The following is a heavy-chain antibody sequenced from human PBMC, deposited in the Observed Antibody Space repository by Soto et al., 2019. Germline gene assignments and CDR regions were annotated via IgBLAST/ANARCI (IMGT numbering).Heavy chain of an antibody. Sequence: QVQLVQSGAEVKKPGASVKVSCKASGYTCTSYDLNWVRQATGKGLEWMGWMRPNSGNTGYAQKFQGRVTMTRNTSISTAYMELSSLRSEDTAVYYCASGAPFYDFWSGYDLSNDAFDIWGQGTMVTVSS. J-gene: IGHJ3*02. D-gene: IGHD3-3*01. CDR2: MRPNSGNT. V-gene: IGHV1-8*01. CDR3: ASGAPFYDFWSGYDLSNDAFDI. CDR1: GYTCTSYD.